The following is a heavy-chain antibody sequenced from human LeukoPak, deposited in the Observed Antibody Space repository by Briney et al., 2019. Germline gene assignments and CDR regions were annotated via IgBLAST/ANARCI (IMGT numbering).Heavy chain of an antibody. CDR1: GGSISSGGYY. CDR3: ARARGSYSDY. D-gene: IGHD3-16*01. J-gene: IGHJ4*02. CDR2: IYYSGST. V-gene: IGHV4-31*03. Sequence: SETLPLTCTVSGGSISSGGYYWSWIRQHPGKGLEWIGYIYYSGSTYYNPSLKSRVTISVDTSKNQFSLKLSSVTAADTAVYYCARARGSYSDYWGQGTLVTVSS.